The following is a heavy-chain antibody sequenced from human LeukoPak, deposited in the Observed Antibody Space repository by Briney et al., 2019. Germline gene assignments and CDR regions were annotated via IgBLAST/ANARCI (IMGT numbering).Heavy chain of an antibody. V-gene: IGHV1-69*13. J-gene: IGHJ6*02. Sequence: SVKVSCKASGGTFSSYAISWVRQAPGQGLEWMGGIVPIFGTANYAQKFQGRVTITADESTSTAYMELSSLRSEDTAVYYCATSPGWFGEFYYYGMDVWGQGTTVTVSS. CDR3: ATSPGWFGEFYYYGMDV. CDR2: IVPIFGTA. CDR1: GGTFSSYA. D-gene: IGHD3-10*01.